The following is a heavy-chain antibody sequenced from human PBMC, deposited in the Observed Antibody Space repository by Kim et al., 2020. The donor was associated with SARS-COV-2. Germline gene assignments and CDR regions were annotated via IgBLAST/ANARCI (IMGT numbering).Heavy chain of an antibody. J-gene: IGHJ3*02. V-gene: IGHV6-1*01. Sequence: YAVSVKSRITINPDTSKNQFSLQLNSVTPEDTAVYYCARDWVGYSDAFDIWGQGTMVTVSS. CDR3: ARDWVGYSDAFDI. D-gene: IGHD3-22*01.